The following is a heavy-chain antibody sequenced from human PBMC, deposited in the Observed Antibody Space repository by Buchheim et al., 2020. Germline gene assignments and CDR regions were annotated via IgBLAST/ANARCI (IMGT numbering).Heavy chain of an antibody. CDR1: GYTFSSYG. D-gene: IGHD3-3*01. J-gene: IGHJ5*02. CDR2: INPNSGGT. Sequence: QVQLVQSGAEVKKPGASVKVSCKASGYTFSSYGISWVRQAPGQGFEWMGWINPNSGGTNYAQKFQGRVTMTRDTSISTAYMELSRLRSDDTAVYYCARGGPIFGVVIKRNWFDPWGQGTL. V-gene: IGHV1-2*02. CDR3: ARGGPIFGVVIKRNWFDP.